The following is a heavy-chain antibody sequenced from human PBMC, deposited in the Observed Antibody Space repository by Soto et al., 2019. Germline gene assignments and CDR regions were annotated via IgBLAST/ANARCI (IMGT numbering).Heavy chain of an antibody. CDR2: ISYDGSNK. J-gene: IGHJ4*02. Sequence: QVQLVESGGGLVQPGRSLRLSCAASGFTFSSYCMHWVRQAPGKGLEWVAVISYDGSNKYYADSVKGRFTISRDNSKNTLYMQMNSLRAEDTAVYYCAKEIAAAEYYFDYWGQGTLVTVSS. CDR3: AKEIAAAEYYFDY. CDR1: GFTFSSYC. D-gene: IGHD6-13*01. V-gene: IGHV3-30*18.